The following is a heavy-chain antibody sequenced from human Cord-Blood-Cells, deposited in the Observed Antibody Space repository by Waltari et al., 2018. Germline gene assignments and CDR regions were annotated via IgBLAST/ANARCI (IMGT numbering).Heavy chain of an antibody. CDR3: ARDRSILEWLFDY. CDR1: GFTFSSYG. D-gene: IGHD3-3*01. Sequence: GRSLRLSCAASGFTFSSYGMHWVRQAPGKGLEWVAVIWYDGSNKYYADSVKGRFTISRDNSKNTLYLQMNSLRAEDTAVYYCARDRSILEWLFDYWGQGTLVTVSS. J-gene: IGHJ4*02. CDR2: IWYDGSNK. V-gene: IGHV3-33*01.